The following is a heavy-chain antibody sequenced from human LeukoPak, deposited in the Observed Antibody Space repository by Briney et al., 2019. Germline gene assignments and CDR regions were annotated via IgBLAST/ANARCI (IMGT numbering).Heavy chain of an antibody. Sequence: EESLKISCKGSGYSFTSYWIGWVRQMLGKGLEWMGIIYPGDSDTRYSPSFQGQVTISADKSISTAYLQWSSLKASDTAMYYCARQVAAAGLDTPGWFDPWGQGTLVTVSS. CDR1: GYSFTSYW. CDR2: IYPGDSDT. J-gene: IGHJ5*02. V-gene: IGHV5-51*01. CDR3: ARQVAAAGLDTPGWFDP. D-gene: IGHD6-13*01.